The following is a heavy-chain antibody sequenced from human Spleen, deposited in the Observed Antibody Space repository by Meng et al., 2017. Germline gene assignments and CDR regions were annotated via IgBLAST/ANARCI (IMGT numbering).Heavy chain of an antibody. CDR2: TSYDGSDK. Sequence: GGSLRLSCAASGFTFSSYAMYWVRQAPGKGLDWVAVTSYDGSDKYYADSVKGRFTISRDNSKNTLYLQMNSLRAEDTAVYYCARMGGSSLVRRRPFTMDVWGQGTTVTVSS. D-gene: IGHD3-10*01. CDR3: ARMGGSSLVRRRPFTMDV. V-gene: IGHV3-30*04. J-gene: IGHJ6*02. CDR1: GFTFSSYA.